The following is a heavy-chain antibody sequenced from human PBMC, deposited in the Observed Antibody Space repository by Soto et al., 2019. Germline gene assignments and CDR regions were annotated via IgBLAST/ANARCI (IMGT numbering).Heavy chain of an antibody. CDR3: ARVPLDSSGYYYDYYYYYGMDV. Sequence: GASVKVSCKASGGTFSSYAISWVRQAPGQGLEWMGGIIPIFGTANCAQKFQGRVTITADESTSTAYMELSSLRSEDTAVYYCARVPLDSSGYYYDYYYYYGMDVWGQGTTVTVSS. CDR1: GGTFSSYA. J-gene: IGHJ6*02. V-gene: IGHV1-69*13. D-gene: IGHD3-22*01. CDR2: IIPIFGTA.